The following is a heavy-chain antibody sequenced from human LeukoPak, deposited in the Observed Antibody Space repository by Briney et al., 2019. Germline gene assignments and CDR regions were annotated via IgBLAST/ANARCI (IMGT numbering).Heavy chain of an antibody. J-gene: IGHJ4*02. CDR3: ARLYYDSSGQYYFDY. V-gene: IGHV4-61*01. CDR1: GGSFSSGSYY. CDR2: IYYSRST. Sequence: PSETLSLTCTVSGGSFSSGSYYWSWIRQPPGKGLEWIGYIYYSRSTNYNPSLKSRVTISVDTSKNQFSLKLSSVTAADAAMYYCARLYYDSSGQYYFDYWGQGTLVTVSS. D-gene: IGHD3-22*01.